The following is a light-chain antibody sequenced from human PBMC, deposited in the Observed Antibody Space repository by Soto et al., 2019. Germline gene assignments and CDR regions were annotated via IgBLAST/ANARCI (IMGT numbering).Light chain of an antibody. Sequence: EIVMTQSPATLSVSPGERATLSCRASQSVTSNLAWYQQKPGQAPRLLMYGVSTRATGIPARFGGSGSATDFTLTISSLEPEDFAVYYCQQRSNWPPVTFGGGTKVDIK. CDR2: GVS. CDR1: QSVTSN. V-gene: IGKV3-15*01. CDR3: QQRSNWPPVT. J-gene: IGKJ4*01.